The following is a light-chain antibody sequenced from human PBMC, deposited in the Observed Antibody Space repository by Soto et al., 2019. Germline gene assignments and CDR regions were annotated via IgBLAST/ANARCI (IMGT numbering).Light chain of an antibody. J-gene: IGKJ4*01. CDR3: QQYNTYSLT. V-gene: IGKV1-5*01. CDR1: QSISSW. Sequence: DIPMTQSPSTLSASVGDTVTITCRASQSISSWLAWYQQKPGKAPNLLIYDASILESGVPSRFSGSGSGTEFTLTISSLQPDDFATYYCQQYNTYSLTFGGGTKVEIK. CDR2: DAS.